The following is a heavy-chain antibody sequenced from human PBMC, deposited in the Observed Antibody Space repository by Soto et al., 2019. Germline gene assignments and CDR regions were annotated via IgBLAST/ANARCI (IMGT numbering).Heavy chain of an antibody. Sequence: SETLSLTCAVCGYSFSSGYHWGWIRHAPGKGLEWQVNVYYSGSTYYNPSLKSRVTISLDTSKNQLSLKLNSVTAADPDVYDCARGSYGMDVWGQGTTVTVPS. CDR1: GYSFSSGYH. CDR3: ARGSYGMDV. D-gene: IGHD3-10*01. J-gene: IGHJ6*02. V-gene: IGHV4-38-2*01. CDR2: VYYSGST.